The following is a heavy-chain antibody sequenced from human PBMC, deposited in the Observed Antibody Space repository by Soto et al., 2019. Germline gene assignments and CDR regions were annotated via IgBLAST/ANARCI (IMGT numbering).Heavy chain of an antibody. V-gene: IGHV3-30*18. D-gene: IGHD6-19*01. J-gene: IGHJ4*02. Sequence: QVQLVESGGGVVQPGRSLRLSCAASGFNFSSYGMHWVRQAPGKGLEWVAVISYDGSNKYYADSVKGRFTISRDNSKNTLYLQMNSLRAEDTAVYYCAKDHGLSQWLGGYWGQGTLVTVSS. CDR2: ISYDGSNK. CDR3: AKDHGLSQWLGGY. CDR1: GFNFSSYG.